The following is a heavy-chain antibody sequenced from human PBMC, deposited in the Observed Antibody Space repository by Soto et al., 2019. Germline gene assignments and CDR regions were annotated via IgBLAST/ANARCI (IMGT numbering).Heavy chain of an antibody. Sequence: ASVKVSCKVSGYTLTELSMHWVRQAPGKGLEWMGGFDPEDGETIYAQKFQGRVTMTEDTSTDTAYMELSSLRSEDPALYYCATYRVGATLPGLDPWSQGTLVPVSS. V-gene: IGHV1-24*01. CDR2: FDPEDGET. D-gene: IGHD1-26*01. J-gene: IGHJ5*02. CDR3: ATYRVGATLPGLDP. CDR1: GYTLTELS.